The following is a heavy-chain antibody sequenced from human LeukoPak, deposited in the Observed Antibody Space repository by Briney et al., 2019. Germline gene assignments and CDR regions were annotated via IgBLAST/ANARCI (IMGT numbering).Heavy chain of an antibody. V-gene: IGHV5-51*01. CDR2: VDPSDSDT. Sequence: GESLKISCKVSGYKFTVYWIGWVRQMPGQGVEWMGIVDPSDSDTRYSPSFQGQVTISADNAITTAYLQWSTVEASDTAMYYCVRLGPSRYFFDYWGQGTQVTVSS. J-gene: IGHJ4*02. CDR3: VRLGPSRYFFDY. D-gene: IGHD3-3*01. CDR1: GYKFTVYW.